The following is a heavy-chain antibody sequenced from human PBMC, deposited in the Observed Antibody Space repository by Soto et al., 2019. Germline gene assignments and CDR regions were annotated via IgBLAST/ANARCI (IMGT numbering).Heavy chain of an antibody. CDR1: GGTFSSYA. J-gene: IGHJ6*02. V-gene: IGHV1-69*13. CDR2: IIPIFGTA. Sequence: GSSVKVSCKVSGGTFSSYAISWVRQAPGQGLDWMGGIIPIFGTANYAQKFQGRVTTTADESTSTAYMELSSLRSEDTAVYHCAKEALLWVGELLYNYYGMYVWGQGTRVTVSS. CDR3: AKEALLWVGELLYNYYGMYV. D-gene: IGHD3-10*01.